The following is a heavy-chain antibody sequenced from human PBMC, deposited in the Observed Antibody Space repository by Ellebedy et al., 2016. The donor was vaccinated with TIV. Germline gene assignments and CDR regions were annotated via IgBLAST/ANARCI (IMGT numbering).Heavy chain of an antibody. CDR1: GFTFSSFG. D-gene: IGHD3-22*01. V-gene: IGHV3-33*01. J-gene: IGHJ4*02. CDR2: IWYDGSTQ. CDR3: ARDRDYYYDTNDYYPFDS. Sequence: GESLKISCEASGFTFSSFGMHWVRQAPGKGLEWVAVIWYDGSTQYSADSVKGRFTISRDNSKNTLFLQMNGLRAEDTAVYYCARDRDYYYDTNDYYPFDSWGQGTLVTVSS.